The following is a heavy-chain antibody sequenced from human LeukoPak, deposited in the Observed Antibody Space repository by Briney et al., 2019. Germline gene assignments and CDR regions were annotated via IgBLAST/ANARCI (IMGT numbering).Heavy chain of an antibody. D-gene: IGHD2-21*02. V-gene: IGHV1-46*01. J-gene: IGHJ3*02. Sequence: ASVKVSCKASGYTFTSYYMHWVRQAPGQGPEWMGIINPSGGSTSYAQKFQGRVTMTRDMSTSTVYMELSSLRSEDTAVYYCARIICGGDCYFGAFDIWGQGTMVTVSS. CDR3: ARIICGGDCYFGAFDI. CDR1: GYTFTSYY. CDR2: INPSGGST.